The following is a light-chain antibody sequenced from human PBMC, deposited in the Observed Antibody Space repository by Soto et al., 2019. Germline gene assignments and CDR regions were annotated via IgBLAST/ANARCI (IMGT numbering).Light chain of an antibody. V-gene: IGKV3-15*01. CDR2: GAS. CDR1: QSVGRN. CDR3: QQYYNWPRT. Sequence: ENVLTQSPVTLSLSPGERATLSCRASQSVGRNYLAWFQQKSGQAPRLLIYGASTRATGLPARFSGSGSGTEFTLTINSLQAEDCAVYYCQQYYNWPRTFGQGTRLEIK. J-gene: IGKJ5*01.